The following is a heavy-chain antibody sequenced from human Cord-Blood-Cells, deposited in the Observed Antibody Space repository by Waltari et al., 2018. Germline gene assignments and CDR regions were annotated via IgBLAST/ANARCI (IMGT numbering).Heavy chain of an antibody. J-gene: IGHJ5*02. Sequence: QVQLQESGPGLVKPSETLSLTCTVSGGSISSYYWSWIRQPPGKGLEWIGYIYYSGSTNVNPTRNSRVTRSVDTSKNQFSLKLSSVTAADTAVYYCARGKTYYDFWSGYYWFDPWGQGTLVTVSS. V-gene: IGHV4-59*01. CDR1: GGSISSYY. CDR3: ARGKTYYDFWSGYYWFDP. D-gene: IGHD3-3*01. CDR2: IYYSGST.